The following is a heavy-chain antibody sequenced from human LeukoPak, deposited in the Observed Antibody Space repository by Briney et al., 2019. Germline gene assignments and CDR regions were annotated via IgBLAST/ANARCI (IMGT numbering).Heavy chain of an antibody. J-gene: IGHJ4*02. CDR3: ASSTWIQLWFPD. CDR2: IIPIFGTA. D-gene: IGHD5-18*01. V-gene: IGHV1-69*05. CDR1: GGTFSSYA. Sequence: SVKVSCKASGGTFSSYAISWVRQAPGQGLEWMGRIIPIFGTANYAQKFQGRVTITTDESTSTAYMELSSLRSEDTAVYYCASSTWIQLWFPDWGRGTLVTVSS.